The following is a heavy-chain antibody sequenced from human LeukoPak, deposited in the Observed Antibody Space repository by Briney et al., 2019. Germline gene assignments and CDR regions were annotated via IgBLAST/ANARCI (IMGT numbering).Heavy chain of an antibody. CDR2: ISGSGGST. J-gene: IGHJ6*02. Sequence: PGGSLRLSCAASGFTFSSYAMSWVRQAPGKGLEWVSAISGSGGSTYYADSVKGRFTISRDNSKNTLYLQMNSLRAEGTAVYYCAKNFPGEMVNYYYGMDVWGQGTTVTVSS. D-gene: IGHD5-18*01. V-gene: IGHV3-23*01. CDR1: GFTFSSYA. CDR3: AKNFPGEMVNYYYGMDV.